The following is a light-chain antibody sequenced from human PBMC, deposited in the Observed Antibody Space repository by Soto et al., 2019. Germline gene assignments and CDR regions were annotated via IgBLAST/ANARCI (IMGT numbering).Light chain of an antibody. V-gene: IGKV1-39*01. CDR2: GAS. CDR1: QSISTF. Sequence: DIELTQSPSSLSASVGDRVTITCRASQSISTFLNWYQHKRGKAPKLLIHGASSLQSGVPFRLTGSGSGTDFSLTISGLQPEDSATYYCQQSYSTLLSFGGGTKVDIK. J-gene: IGKJ4*01. CDR3: QQSYSTLLS.